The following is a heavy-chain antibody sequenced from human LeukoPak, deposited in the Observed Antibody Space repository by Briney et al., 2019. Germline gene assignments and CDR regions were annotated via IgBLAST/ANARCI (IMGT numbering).Heavy chain of an antibody. CDR3: ARDGHGGRGDY. J-gene: IGHJ4*02. CDR1: GGTFSSYA. CDR2: IIPILGIA. V-gene: IGHV1-69*04. Sequence: GASVKVSCKASGGTFSSYAISWVRQAPGQGLEWMGRIIPILGIANYAQKFQGRVTITADKSTSTAYMELSSLRSEDTAVYYCARDGHGGRGDYWGQGTLVTVSS. D-gene: IGHD1-26*01.